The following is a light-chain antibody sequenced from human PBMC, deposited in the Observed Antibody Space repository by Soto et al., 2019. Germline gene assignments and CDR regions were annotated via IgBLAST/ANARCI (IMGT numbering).Light chain of an antibody. CDR1: QSVSNQ. V-gene: IGKV3-20*01. CDR2: DAS. CDR3: QQYGSSRT. Sequence: EIVLTQSPGTLSLSPGERATLSCRASQSVSNQLAWYQQKPGQAPRLLLYDASNRVTGIPDRFSGSGSGTDFTLTISRLEADDFAVYFCQQYGSSRTFGQGTTVEIK. J-gene: IGKJ1*01.